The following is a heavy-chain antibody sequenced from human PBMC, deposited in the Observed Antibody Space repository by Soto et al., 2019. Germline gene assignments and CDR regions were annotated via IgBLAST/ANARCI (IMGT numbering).Heavy chain of an antibody. CDR3: ARSYDFWSGYYWWFDP. V-gene: IGHV1-69*13. Sequence: SVKVSCKASGYSFTSNDINWVRQATGQGLEWMGGIIPIFGTANYAQKFQGRVTITADESTSTAYMELSSLRSEDTAVYYCARSYDFWSGYYWWFDPWGQGTLVTVSS. CDR2: IIPIFGTA. D-gene: IGHD3-3*01. J-gene: IGHJ5*02. CDR1: GYSFTSND.